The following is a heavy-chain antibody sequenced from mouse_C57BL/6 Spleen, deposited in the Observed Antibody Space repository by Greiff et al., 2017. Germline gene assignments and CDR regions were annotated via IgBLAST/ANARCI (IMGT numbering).Heavy chain of an antibody. Sequence: QVHLQQLGPDLVKPGASLKLSCKASGYPFPGYWMRWVNQRPGRGLEWIGEIDPSDSYTNSNPKFKGKATLTVDTSSSTAYMQLSSLTSEDSAVYYCARRGFYAMDYWGQGTSVTVSS. CDR2: IDPSDSYT. CDR1: GYPFPGYW. J-gene: IGHJ4*01. D-gene: IGHD3-1*01. V-gene: IGHV1-50*01. CDR3: ARRGFYAMDY.